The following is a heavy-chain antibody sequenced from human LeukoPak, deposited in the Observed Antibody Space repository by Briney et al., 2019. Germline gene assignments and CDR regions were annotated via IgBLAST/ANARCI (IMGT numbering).Heavy chain of an antibody. D-gene: IGHD3-22*01. CDR3: AREADYYDSSGLPYFDY. CDR2: INAGDGST. Sequence: ASVKVSCKASGYTFAKYAIHWVRQAPGQRLEWMGWINAGDGSTRYSQKFQGRVTITADESTSTAYMELSSLRSEDTAVYYCAREADYYDSSGLPYFDYWGQGTLVTVSS. J-gene: IGHJ4*02. V-gene: IGHV1-3*01. CDR1: GYTFAKYA.